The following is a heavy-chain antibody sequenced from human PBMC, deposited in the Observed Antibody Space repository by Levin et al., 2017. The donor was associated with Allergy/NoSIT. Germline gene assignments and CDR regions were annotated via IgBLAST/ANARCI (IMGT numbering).Heavy chain of an antibody. CDR3: AKDAQSYNNIWDWFDP. D-gene: IGHD3-10*01. V-gene: IGHV3-23*01. CDR2: IGGGGGDT. Sequence: RSGGSLRLSCAASGFTFSNYAMNWVRQAPGKGLEWVSSIGGGGGDTYYADSVKGRFTISRDNSKNTLYLQMSSLRDEDTAVYYCAKDAQSYNNIWDWFDPWGQGTPVTVSS. CDR1: GFTFSNYA. J-gene: IGHJ5*02.